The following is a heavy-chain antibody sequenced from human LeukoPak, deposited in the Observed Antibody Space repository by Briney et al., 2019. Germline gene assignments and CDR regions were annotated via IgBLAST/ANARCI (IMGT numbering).Heavy chain of an antibody. CDR3: AVVPAATFDY. D-gene: IGHD2-2*01. J-gene: IGHJ4*02. CDR2: ISYDGSNK. Sequence: GGSLRLSCAASGLTFSSYGMHWVRQAPGKGLEWVAVISYDGSNKYYADSVKGRFTISRDNSKNTLYLQMNSLRAEDTAVYYCAVVPAATFDYWGQGTLVTVSS. CDR1: GLTFSSYG. V-gene: IGHV3-30*03.